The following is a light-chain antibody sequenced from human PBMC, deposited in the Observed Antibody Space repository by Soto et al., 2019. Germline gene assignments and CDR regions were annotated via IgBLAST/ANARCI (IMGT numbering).Light chain of an antibody. CDR1: QSISSW. J-gene: IGKJ1*01. CDR2: KAS. V-gene: IGKV1-5*03. Sequence: DIQMTQSPSTLSASVGDRVTITCRASQSISSWLAWYQQKPGKAPKLLIYKASSLESGVPSRSSGSGSGTEFTLTISSLQPDDFATYYCQQYNDNPWTFGPGTKVEIK. CDR3: QQYNDNPWT.